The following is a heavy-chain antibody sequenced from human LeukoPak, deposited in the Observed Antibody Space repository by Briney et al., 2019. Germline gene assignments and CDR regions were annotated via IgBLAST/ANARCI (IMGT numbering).Heavy chain of an antibody. V-gene: IGHV1-8*01. D-gene: IGHD3-22*01. J-gene: IGHJ4*02. Sequence: ASVKVSCKASGYTFTSYDINWVRQATGQGLEWMGWMNPKSGNTGYAQKFQGRVTMTRDTSTSTVYMELSSLRSEDTAVYYCARDLRPSYDSSGYYYPGDYWGQGTLVTVSS. CDR3: ARDLRPSYDSSGYYYPGDY. CDR1: GYTFTSYD. CDR2: MNPKSGNT.